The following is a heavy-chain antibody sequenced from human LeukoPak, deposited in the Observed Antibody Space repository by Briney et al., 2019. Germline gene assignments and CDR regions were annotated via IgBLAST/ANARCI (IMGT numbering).Heavy chain of an antibody. V-gene: IGHV3-48*01. CDR1: GFAFSTFS. CDR2: IRSSSSV. Sequence: GGSLRLSCSASGFAFSTFSLNWVRQAPGKGLEWLSYIRSSSSVADSVKGRFTISRDDAKHSLHLHMNSLRAEDTAVYYCVRDLAYAFDTWGQGTMVTVSS. CDR3: VRDLAYAFDT. J-gene: IGHJ3*02.